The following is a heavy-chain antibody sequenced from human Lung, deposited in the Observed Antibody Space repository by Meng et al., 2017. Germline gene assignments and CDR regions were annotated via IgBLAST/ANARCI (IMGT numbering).Heavy chain of an antibody. J-gene: IGHJ4*02. CDR3: ARGSYCGGDCYFLFDY. CDR2: IIPILGIA. Sequence: QVQLLQSGVEVKKPGPSWNVSCKASGGTSSSYAISWVRQAPGQGLEWMGEIIPILGIANYAQKFQGRVTITADKSTSTAYMELSSLRSEDTAVYYCARGSYCGGDCYFLFDYWGQGTLVTVSS. D-gene: IGHD2-21*02. V-gene: IGHV1-69*10. CDR1: GGTSSSYA.